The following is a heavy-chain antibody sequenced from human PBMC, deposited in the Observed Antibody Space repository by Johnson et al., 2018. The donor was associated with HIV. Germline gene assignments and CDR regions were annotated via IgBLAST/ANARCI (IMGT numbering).Heavy chain of an antibody. D-gene: IGHD1-1*01. CDR3: ARPQGTGDAFDI. Sequence: ESGGGLVKPGGSLRLSCAASGFTFSNAWMNWVRQAPGKGLEWVGRIKSKTDGGTTDYAAPVKGRFTISRDDSKNTLYLQMNSLRAEDTAVYYCARPQGTGDAFDIWGQGTMVTVSS. J-gene: IGHJ3*02. CDR2: IKSKTDGGTT. V-gene: IGHV3-15*01. CDR1: GFTFSNAW.